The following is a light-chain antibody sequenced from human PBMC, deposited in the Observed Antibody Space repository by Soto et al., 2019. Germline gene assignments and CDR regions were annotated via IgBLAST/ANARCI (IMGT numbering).Light chain of an antibody. CDR1: QSVSID. CDR3: QQYNNWPPWT. V-gene: IGKV3-15*01. Sequence: EIGMTQSPATLSVSPGERVTLSCRASQSVSIDLAWYQQKPGQAPRLLIFGASTRATGIPARFSGSGSGTEFSLTISSLQSEDFAVYYCQQYNNWPPWTFGQGPKVDIK. CDR2: GAS. J-gene: IGKJ1*01.